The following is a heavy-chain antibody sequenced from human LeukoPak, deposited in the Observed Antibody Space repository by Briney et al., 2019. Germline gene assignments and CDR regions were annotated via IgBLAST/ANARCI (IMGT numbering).Heavy chain of an antibody. V-gene: IGHV3-13*04. CDR1: GFTFSSYD. J-gene: IGHJ6*02. CDR2: IGTAGDT. D-gene: IGHD3-10*01. CDR3: AREPRWFGDLYGMDV. Sequence: GGSLRLSCAASGFTFSSYDMHWVRQATGKGLEWVSAIGTAGDTYYPGSVRGRFTISRENAKNSLYLQMNSLRAGDTAVYYCAREPRWFGDLYGMDVWGQGTTVTVSS.